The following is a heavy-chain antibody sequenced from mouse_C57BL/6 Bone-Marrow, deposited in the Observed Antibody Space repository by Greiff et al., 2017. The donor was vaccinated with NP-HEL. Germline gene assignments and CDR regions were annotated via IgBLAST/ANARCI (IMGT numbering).Heavy chain of an antibody. V-gene: IGHV2-2*01. J-gene: IGHJ1*03. CDR2: IWSGGST. D-gene: IGHD1-1*01. CDR1: GFSLTSYG. CDR3: ARDTTVVATHWYFDV. Sequence: VQGVESGPGLVQPSQSLSITCTVSGFSLTSYGVHWVRQSPGKGLEWLGVIWSGGSTDYNAAFISRLSISKDNSKSQVFFKMNSLQADDTAIYYCARDTTVVATHWYFDVWGTGTTVTVSS.